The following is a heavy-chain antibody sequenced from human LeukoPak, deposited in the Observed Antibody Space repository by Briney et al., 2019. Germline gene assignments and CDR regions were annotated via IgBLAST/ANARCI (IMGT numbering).Heavy chain of an antibody. CDR2: IIPILGIA. D-gene: IGHD3-22*01. CDR1: GGTFSSYT. J-gene: IGHJ5*02. CDR3: ARGGYYYDSSGYYWFGP. Sequence: SSVKVSCKASGGTFSSYTISWVRQAPGQGLEWMGRIIPILGIANYAQKFQGRVTITADKSTSTAYMELSSLRSEDTAVYYCARGGYYYDSSGYYWFGPWGQGTLVTVSS. V-gene: IGHV1-69*02.